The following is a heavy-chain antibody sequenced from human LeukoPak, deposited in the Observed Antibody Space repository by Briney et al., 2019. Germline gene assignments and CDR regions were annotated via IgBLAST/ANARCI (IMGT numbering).Heavy chain of an antibody. Sequence: SETLSLTCAVYGGSFSGYYWSWIRQPPGKGLEWIGEINHGGSTNYNPSLKSRVTISVDTSKNQFSLKLSSVTAADTAVYYCARGGDLTTVTTTTSWFDPWGQGTLVTVSS. D-gene: IGHD4-17*01. CDR2: INHGGST. CDR1: GGSFSGYY. CDR3: ARGGDLTTVTTTTSWFDP. J-gene: IGHJ5*02. V-gene: IGHV4-34*01.